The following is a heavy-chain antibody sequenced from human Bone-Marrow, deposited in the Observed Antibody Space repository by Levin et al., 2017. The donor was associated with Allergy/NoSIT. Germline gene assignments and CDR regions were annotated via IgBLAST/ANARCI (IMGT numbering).Heavy chain of an antibody. CDR1: AYTFSSYG. Sequence: GGSLRLSCKAPAYTFSSYGITWVRQAPGQGLKWMGWGNTNGDTKYAQKFQGRVTMTTDTSTSTAYMELRSLRSDDTAVYYCARVASDTFDYWGQGTLVTVSS. CDR2: GNTNGDT. CDR3: ARVASDTFDY. J-gene: IGHJ4*02. V-gene: IGHV1-18*01.